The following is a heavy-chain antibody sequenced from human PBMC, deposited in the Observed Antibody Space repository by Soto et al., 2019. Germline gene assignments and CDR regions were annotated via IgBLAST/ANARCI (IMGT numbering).Heavy chain of an antibody. CDR3: AAGLHGYYYYYMDV. CDR1: GGSISSGDYY. Sequence: PSETLSLTCTVSGGSISSGDYYWSWIRQPPGKGLEWIGYIYYSGSTNYNPSLKSRVTISVDTSKNQFSLKLSSVTAADTAVYYCAAGLHGYYYYYMDVWGKGTTVTVSS. J-gene: IGHJ6*03. CDR2: IYYSGST. V-gene: IGHV4-61*08.